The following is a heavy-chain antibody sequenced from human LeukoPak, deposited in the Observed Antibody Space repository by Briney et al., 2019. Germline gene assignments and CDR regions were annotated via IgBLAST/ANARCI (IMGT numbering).Heavy chain of an antibody. J-gene: IGHJ6*02. CDR2: IDGDGSSR. CDR1: GFTFTSYW. Sequence: PGGSLRLSCAASGFTFTSYWIHWVRQVPGKGLEWVSRIDGDGSSRSYADSVQGRFTISRDNGKKTVFLQMNSLNAEDTAVYYCARILEGYYYFGLDVWGQGTTVIVSS. D-gene: IGHD3/OR15-3a*01. V-gene: IGHV3-74*01. CDR3: ARILEGYYYFGLDV.